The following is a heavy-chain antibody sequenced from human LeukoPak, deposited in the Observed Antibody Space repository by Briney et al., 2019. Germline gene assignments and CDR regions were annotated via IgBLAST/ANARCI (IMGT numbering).Heavy chain of an antibody. CDR2: ISYDGSNK. CDR1: GFTLSSYG. D-gene: IGHD6-19*01. Sequence: PGGSLRLSCAASGFTLSSYGMHWVRQAPGKGLEWVAVISYDGSNKYYADSVKGRFTISRDNSKNTLYLQMNSLRAEDTAVYYCAKEGGSGWALDYWGQGTLVTVSS. CDR3: AKEGGSGWALDY. J-gene: IGHJ4*02. V-gene: IGHV3-30*18.